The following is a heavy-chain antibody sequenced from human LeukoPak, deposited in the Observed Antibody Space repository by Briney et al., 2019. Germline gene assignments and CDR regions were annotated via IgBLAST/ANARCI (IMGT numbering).Heavy chain of an antibody. CDR2: ISSNGGST. CDR1: GFTFSSYA. J-gene: IGHJ5*02. Sequence: GGSLRLSCAASGFTFSSYAMSWVRQAPGEGVEWVSAISSNGGSTYYADSVKGRFIISRDNSKNTLYLQMSSLRAEDTAVYYCARDSRGVAAPDRWGQGTLVTVSS. V-gene: IGHV3-23*01. D-gene: IGHD6-13*01. CDR3: ARDSRGVAAPDR.